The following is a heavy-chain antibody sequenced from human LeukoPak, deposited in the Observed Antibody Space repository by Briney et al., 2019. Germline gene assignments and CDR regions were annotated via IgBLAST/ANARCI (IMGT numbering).Heavy chain of an antibody. CDR2: IGTSRGSS. J-gene: IGHJ4*02. CDR1: NFTFNTYA. V-gene: IGHV3-23*01. D-gene: IGHD2-21*01. CDR3: VRNIPRGGY. Sequence: GGSLRLSCVASNFTFNTYAMSWVRQAPGKGLEWVAGIGTSRGSSYYADSVRGRFTISRDNSKNTLFLQMNNLRAEDTAMYYCVRNIPRGGYWGQGTPVTVSS.